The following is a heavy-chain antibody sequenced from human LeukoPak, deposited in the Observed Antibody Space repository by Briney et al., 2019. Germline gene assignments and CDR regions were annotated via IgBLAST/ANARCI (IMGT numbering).Heavy chain of an antibody. CDR2: MKPDGSEK. J-gene: IGHJ3*02. D-gene: IGHD2-21*02. CDR3: ARDLQCGGDCHYDAFDI. CDR1: GFTFSKYW. V-gene: IGHV3-7*01. Sequence: QTGGSLRLSCAASGFTFSKYWISWVRQAPGKGLDWVANMKPDGSEKYYVHSVKGRFTISRDNAKNSLYLQMNSLRAEDTAVYYCARDLQCGGDCHYDAFDIWGQGTMVTVSS.